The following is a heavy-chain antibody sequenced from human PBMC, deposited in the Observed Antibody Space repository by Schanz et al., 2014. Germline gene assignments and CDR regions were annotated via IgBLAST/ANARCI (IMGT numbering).Heavy chain of an antibody. CDR1: GFIFGDYA. CDR3: ARDRQQLVGRIGYYYGMDV. D-gene: IGHD6-13*01. CDR2: ISYDGSHK. V-gene: IGHV3-30*04. J-gene: IGHJ6*02. Sequence: QVQLVESGGGVVQPGGSLRLSCAASGFIFGDYAIHWVRQAPGKGLEWVALISYDGSHKDYADSVKGRFTISRDNSKNTLYLXMNSLRAEDTAVYYCARDRQQLVGRIGYYYGMDVWGQGTTVTVSS.